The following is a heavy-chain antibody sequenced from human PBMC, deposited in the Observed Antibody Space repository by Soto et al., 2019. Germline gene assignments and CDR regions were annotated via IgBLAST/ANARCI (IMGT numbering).Heavy chain of an antibody. D-gene: IGHD2-2*01. Sequence: PGGSLRLSCAASGFTFSSYGMHWVRQAPGKGLEWVAVMSHDGSSSFYADSVKGRFTISRDNSKTTLYLQMNSLSTEDTAVYYCARDFPYCGSTSCYSAAPKYWGQGTLVTVSS. J-gene: IGHJ4*02. CDR2: MSHDGSSS. V-gene: IGHV3-30*03. CDR1: GFTFSSYG. CDR3: ARDFPYCGSTSCYSAAPKY.